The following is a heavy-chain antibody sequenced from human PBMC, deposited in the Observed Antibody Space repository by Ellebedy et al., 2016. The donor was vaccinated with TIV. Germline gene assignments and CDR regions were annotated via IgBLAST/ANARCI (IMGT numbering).Heavy chain of an antibody. CDR3: ARDEDFDLWSGHY. Sequence: ASVKVSCKASGYTFTSYGISWVRQSPGPGLEWMGWNSANIGNTNYAQKFQGRVTMTTDTSTNTAYMELTRLRSDDTAVYYCARDEDFDLWSGHYWGQGTLVTGSS. J-gene: IGHJ4*02. CDR2: NSANIGNT. V-gene: IGHV1-18*01. CDR1: GYTFTSYG. D-gene: IGHD3-3*01.